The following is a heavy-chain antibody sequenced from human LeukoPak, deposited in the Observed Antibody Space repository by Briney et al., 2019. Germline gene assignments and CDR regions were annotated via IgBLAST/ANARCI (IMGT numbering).Heavy chain of an antibody. CDR1: DGSITSYH. CDR3: ARHVARYVDWLCAIDP. Sequence: SETLSLTCTVSDGSITSYHWSWIRQPAGKGLEWIGRIYTSGSTNYNPSLKSRVTMSVDTSKNQFSLKLSSVTAADTAVYYCARHVARYVDWLCAIDPWSQGTLVTVSS. CDR2: IYTSGST. J-gene: IGHJ5*02. V-gene: IGHV4-4*07. D-gene: IGHD3-9*01.